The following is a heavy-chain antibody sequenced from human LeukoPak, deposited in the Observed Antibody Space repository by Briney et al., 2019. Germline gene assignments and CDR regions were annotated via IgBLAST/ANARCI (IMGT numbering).Heavy chain of an antibody. V-gene: IGHV3-23*01. CDR3: ARDPGSPRNQQQLGFVDY. D-gene: IGHD6-13*01. J-gene: IGHJ4*02. CDR1: GFTFSSYA. Sequence: PGGSLRLSCAASGFTFSSYAMSWVRQAPGKGLEWVSAISGSGGSTYYADSVKGRFTISRDNSKNTLYLQMNSLRAEDTAVYYCARDPGSPRNQQQLGFVDYWGQGTLVTVSS. CDR2: ISGSGGST.